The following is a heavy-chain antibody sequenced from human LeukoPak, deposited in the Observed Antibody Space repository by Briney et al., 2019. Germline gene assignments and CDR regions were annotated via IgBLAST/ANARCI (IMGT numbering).Heavy chain of an antibody. CDR2: INHSGST. J-gene: IGHJ3*02. CDR1: GGSFSGYY. CDR3: ARVRGYSGSSNAFDI. Sequence: SETLSLTCAVYGGSFSGYYWSWIRQPPGKGLEWIGEINHSGSTNYNPSLKSRVTISVDTSKNQLSLKLSSVTAADTAVYYCARVRGYSGSSNAFDIWGQGTMVTVSS. D-gene: IGHD1-26*01. V-gene: IGHV4-34*01.